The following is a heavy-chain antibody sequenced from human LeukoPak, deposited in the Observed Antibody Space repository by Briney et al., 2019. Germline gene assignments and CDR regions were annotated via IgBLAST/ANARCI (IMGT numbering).Heavy chain of an antibody. CDR3: ARRACSGSGSSDY. Sequence: GESLKISCYDSGYNFANFWIGWVRQIPGKGLEWLRIIHPSDSHSLYSTYFQGQVTISVDRPINTAYLQWTSLKASDTAMYYCARRACSGSGSSDYWGQGTLVTVSS. CDR1: GYNFANFW. V-gene: IGHV5-51*01. D-gene: IGHD3-10*01. CDR2: IHPSDSHS. J-gene: IGHJ4*02.